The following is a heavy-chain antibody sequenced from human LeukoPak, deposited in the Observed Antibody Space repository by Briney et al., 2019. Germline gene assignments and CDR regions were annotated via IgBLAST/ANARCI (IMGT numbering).Heavy chain of an antibody. CDR3: VDYGDYDFF. D-gene: IGHD4-17*01. V-gene: IGHV4-59*12. J-gene: IGHJ4*02. CDR2: IYYSGST. Sequence: SPSETLSLTCTVSGGSISSYYWSWIRQPPGKGLEWIGYIYYSGSTNYNPSLKSRVTISVDTSKNQFSLKLSSVTAADTAVYYCVDYGDYDFFWGQGTLVTVSS. CDR1: GGSISSYY.